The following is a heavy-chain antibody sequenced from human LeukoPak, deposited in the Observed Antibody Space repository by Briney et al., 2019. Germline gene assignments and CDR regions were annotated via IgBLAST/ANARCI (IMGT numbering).Heavy chain of an antibody. CDR2: IDTSDGNI. CDR1: GYTFTTYH. Sequence: ASVKVSCKASGYTFTTYHMHWVRQAPGQGLEWVGMIDTSDGNINYAQKFLDRVTMTRDTSTSTVYMELSGLRSYDTAVYYCATERSGGTWFDPWGQGTLVTVSS. V-gene: IGHV1-46*01. D-gene: IGHD2-15*01. J-gene: IGHJ5*02. CDR3: ATERSGGTWFDP.